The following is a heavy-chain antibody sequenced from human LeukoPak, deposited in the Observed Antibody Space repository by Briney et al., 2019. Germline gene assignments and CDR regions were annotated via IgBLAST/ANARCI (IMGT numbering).Heavy chain of an antibody. CDR3: ASGQTVVVVAATFVEGNWFDP. V-gene: IGHV3-66*01. D-gene: IGHD2-15*01. Sequence: PGGSLRLSCTASGFTFSSYAMTWVRQAPGKGLEWVSVIYGGSRTLYSDSVKGRFTISRDISKNTVYLQMSNLRAEDMAVYYCASGQTVVVVAATFVEGNWFDPWGQGTLVTVSS. CDR1: GFTFSSYA. J-gene: IGHJ5*02. CDR2: IYGGSRT.